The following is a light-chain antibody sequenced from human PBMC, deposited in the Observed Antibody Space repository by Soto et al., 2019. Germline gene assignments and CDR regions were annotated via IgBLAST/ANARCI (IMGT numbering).Light chain of an antibody. CDR3: QQSYDSPRLT. Sequence: DIQMTQSPSSLSASVGDRVTTTCRASQSISSYLNWYQQKPGKAPKVLIYTASSLQSGVPSRFSGSGSGTDFTLTISSLQPEDFATYYCQQSYDSPRLTFGGGTKVEIK. J-gene: IGKJ4*01. CDR2: TAS. V-gene: IGKV1-39*01. CDR1: QSISSY.